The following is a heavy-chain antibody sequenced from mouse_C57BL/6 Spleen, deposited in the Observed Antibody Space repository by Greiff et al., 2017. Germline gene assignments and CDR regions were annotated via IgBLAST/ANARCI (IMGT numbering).Heavy chain of an antibody. V-gene: IGHV1-59*01. CDR3: ASPHYYGSSPYYFDY. J-gene: IGHJ2*01. Sequence: VQLQQPGAELVRPGTSVKLSCKASGYTFTSYWMHWVKQRPGQGLEWIGVIDPSDSYTNYNQKFKGKATLNVDTSSSTAYMQLSSLTSEDSAVYYCASPHYYGSSPYYFDYWGQGTTLTVSS. CDR2: IDPSDSYT. CDR1: GYTFTSYW. D-gene: IGHD1-1*01.